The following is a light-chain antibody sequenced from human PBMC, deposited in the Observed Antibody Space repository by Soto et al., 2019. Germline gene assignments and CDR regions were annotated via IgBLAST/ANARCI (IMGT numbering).Light chain of an antibody. CDR1: TGAVTGRYY. Sequence: QAVVTQEPSLPVSPGGTVTLTCASSTGAVTGRYYPNWFQQKPGQAPKSLIYSASYKHSWTPARFSGSLLGGKAALTLSGVQPEDEADYYCLLYYGGAQVFGGGTKLTVL. CDR2: SAS. J-gene: IGLJ2*01. V-gene: IGLV7-43*01. CDR3: LLYYGGAQV.